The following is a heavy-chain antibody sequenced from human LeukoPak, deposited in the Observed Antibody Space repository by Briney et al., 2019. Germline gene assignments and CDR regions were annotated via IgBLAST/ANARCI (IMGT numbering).Heavy chain of an antibody. CDR3: ARVSAAGMWDY. CDR2: IYSSGST. Sequence: PSETLSLTCTVSGGSISSYYWSWIRQPAGKGLEWIGRIYSSGSTNYNPSLKSRVTMSVDTSKNQFSLKLNSVTAADTAVYYCARVSAAGMWDYWGQGTLVTVSS. D-gene: IGHD6-13*01. V-gene: IGHV4-4*07. J-gene: IGHJ4*02. CDR1: GGSISSYY.